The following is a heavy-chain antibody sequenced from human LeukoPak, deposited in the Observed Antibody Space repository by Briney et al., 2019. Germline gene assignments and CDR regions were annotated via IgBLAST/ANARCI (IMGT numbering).Heavy chain of an antibody. CDR2: GFHDGDT. Sequence: SETLSLTCTVSGYSLSSGYYRGWIRQIPGKGLEWIGRGFHDGDTHYNPSLKSRVTISLDTSKNQVSLRLSSVIAADTALYYCARDSSRDLAFDVWGQGTMVTVSS. J-gene: IGHJ3*01. V-gene: IGHV4-38-2*02. CDR1: GYSLSSGYY. D-gene: IGHD6-13*01. CDR3: ARDSSRDLAFDV.